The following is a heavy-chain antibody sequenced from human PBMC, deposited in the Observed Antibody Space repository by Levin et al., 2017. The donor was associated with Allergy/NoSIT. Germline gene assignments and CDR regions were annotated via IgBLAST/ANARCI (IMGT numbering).Heavy chain of an antibody. J-gene: IGHJ4*02. D-gene: IGHD2-15*01. V-gene: IGHV3-74*01. CDR3: ARGGWWYEY. Sequence: GGSLRLSCAASGFPFSSYWMHWVRQTPGKGLVWVSRIDRDGSTTNYADSVKGRFTISRDNAKNTLYLQMNSLRVDDTAVYYCARGGWWYEYWGQGTLVTVSS. CDR2: IDRDGSTT. CDR1: GFPFSSYW.